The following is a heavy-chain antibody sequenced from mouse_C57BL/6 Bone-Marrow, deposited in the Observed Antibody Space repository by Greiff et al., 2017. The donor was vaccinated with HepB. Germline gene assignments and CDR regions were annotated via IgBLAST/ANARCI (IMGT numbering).Heavy chain of an antibody. CDR1: GYTFTDYY. CDR2: INPNNGGT. D-gene: IGHD1-1*01. Sequence: VQLQQSGPELVKPGASVKISCKASGYTFTDYYMNWVKQSHGKSLEWIGDINPNNGGTSYNQKFKGKATLTVDKSSSTAYMELRSLTSEDSAVYYCARSSIYYYGSSYVGFDYWGQGTTLTVSS. J-gene: IGHJ2*01. CDR3: ARSSIYYYGSSYVGFDY. V-gene: IGHV1-26*01.